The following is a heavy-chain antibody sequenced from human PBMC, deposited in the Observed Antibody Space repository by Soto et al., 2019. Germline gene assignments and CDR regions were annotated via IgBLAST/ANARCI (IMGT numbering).Heavy chain of an antibody. J-gene: IGHJ4*02. D-gene: IGHD6-13*01. V-gene: IGHV3-48*02. CDR1: GFTFSSYS. CDR2: ISSISSTI. CDR3: ARDKQTSSWYSIFHDY. Sequence: EVQLVESGGGLVQPGGSLRLSCAASGFTFSSYSMNWVRQAPGKGLEWGSYISSISSTIYYADSVKGRFTISRDNAKNSLYLQMNSLRDEDTAVYYCARDKQTSSWYSIFHDYWGQGTLVTVSS.